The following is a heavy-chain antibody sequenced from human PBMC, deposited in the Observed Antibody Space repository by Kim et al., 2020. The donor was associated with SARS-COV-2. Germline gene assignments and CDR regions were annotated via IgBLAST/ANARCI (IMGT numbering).Heavy chain of an antibody. J-gene: IGHJ4*02. D-gene: IGHD4-4*01. Sequence: SETLSLTCTVSGGSISSNYYYWGWIRQPPGEGLEWIASIYHSGSTFYNPSLKSRATISVGTSKNQFSLRLGSVTAADTAVYYCATVSRLGRVVPRQTNDYSNYFDYWGQGTLVTVSS. CDR2: IYHSGST. V-gene: IGHV4-39*01. CDR3: ATVSRLGRVVPRQTNDYSNYFDY. CDR1: GGSISSNYYY.